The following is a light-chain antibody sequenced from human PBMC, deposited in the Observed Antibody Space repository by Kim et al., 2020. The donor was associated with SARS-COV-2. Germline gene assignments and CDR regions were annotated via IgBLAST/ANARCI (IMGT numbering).Light chain of an antibody. J-gene: IGKJ4*01. CDR3: QQRSSWPLT. Sequence: LSPGERATLSCRASQSVSTYLAWYQQRSGQAPRVLIDDASNRATGIPARFSGSGSGTDFTLTISSLQPEDFAVYYCQQRSSWPLTFGGGTKVDIK. CDR1: QSVSTY. V-gene: IGKV3-11*01. CDR2: DAS.